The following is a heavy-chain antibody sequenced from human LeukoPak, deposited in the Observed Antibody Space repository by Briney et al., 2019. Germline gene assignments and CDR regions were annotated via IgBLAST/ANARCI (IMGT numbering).Heavy chain of an antibody. J-gene: IGHJ2*01. Sequence: PSETLSLTFTVPGSSISSYYWTWIRQPPGKGLESIEYVSYSGSTNSNPSLKSRVTISVDTTKSPLSLKLNSVTAADTAVYLCVRRDSSSYWFFDLWGRGTLVTVSS. CDR3: VRRDSSSYWFFDL. V-gene: IGHV4-59*08. CDR1: GSSISSYY. D-gene: IGHD3-22*01. CDR2: VSYSGST.